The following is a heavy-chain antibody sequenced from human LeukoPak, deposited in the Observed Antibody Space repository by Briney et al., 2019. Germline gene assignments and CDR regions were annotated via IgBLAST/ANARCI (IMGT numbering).Heavy chain of an antibody. CDR1: GYTFTSYD. CDR3: ARVLTYDFWGGYYTYYYYGMDV. Sequence: ASVKVSCKASGYTFTSYDINWVRQATGQGLEWMGWMNPNSGNTGYAQKFQGRVTMTRNTSISTAYMELSSLRSEDTAVYYCARVLTYDFWGGYYTYYYYGMDVWGQGTTVTVSS. D-gene: IGHD3-3*01. V-gene: IGHV1-8*01. J-gene: IGHJ6*02. CDR2: MNPNSGNT.